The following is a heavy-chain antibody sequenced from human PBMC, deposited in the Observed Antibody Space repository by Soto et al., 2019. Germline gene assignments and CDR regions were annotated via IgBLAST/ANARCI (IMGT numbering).Heavy chain of an antibody. D-gene: IGHD2-2*01. CDR1: GFTVSTYR. CDR2: ISSGSSYI. V-gene: IGHV3-21*01. Sequence: GSLRGPGAASGFTVSTYRMTWVPQAPGKGLEWVSSISSGSSYIYYADSVKGRFTISRDNAKNSLYLQMNSLRAEDTAVYYCAREDIVVVPAAVTYYYGMDVWGQGTTVSVSS. CDR3: AREDIVVVPAAVTYYYGMDV. J-gene: IGHJ6*02.